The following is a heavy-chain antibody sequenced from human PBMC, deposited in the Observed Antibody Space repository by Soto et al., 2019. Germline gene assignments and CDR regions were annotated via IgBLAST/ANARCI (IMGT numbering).Heavy chain of an antibody. J-gene: IGHJ4*02. Sequence: SETLSLTCTVSGDSISAYSWSWVRQPPGKGLEWIGNIHYNENTKYNPSLKSRVTMSVDTSKNQFSLRLISVTAADTAVYYCARWYGGSLDYWGQGTLVTVSS. CDR1: GDSISAYS. V-gene: IGHV4-59*01. D-gene: IGHD4-17*01. CDR3: ARWYGGSLDY. CDR2: IHYNENT.